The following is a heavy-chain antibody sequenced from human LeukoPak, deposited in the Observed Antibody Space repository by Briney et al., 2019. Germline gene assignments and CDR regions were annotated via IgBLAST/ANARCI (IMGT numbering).Heavy chain of an antibody. CDR1: GFTFSNAW. V-gene: IGHV3-15*01. J-gene: IGHJ5*02. D-gene: IGHD3-16*01. CDR3: ARELVGYAFDP. CDR2: IKSKTDGGTT. Sequence: GGSLRLSCAASGFTFSNAWMSWVRQAPGKGLEWVGRIKSKTDGGTTDYAAPVKGRFTISRDNSKNKLYLEMNSLSPEDTAAYYCARELVGYAFDPWGRGTLVTVSS.